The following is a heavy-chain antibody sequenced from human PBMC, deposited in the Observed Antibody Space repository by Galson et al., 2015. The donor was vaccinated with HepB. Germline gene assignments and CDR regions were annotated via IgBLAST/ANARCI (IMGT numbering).Heavy chain of an antibody. V-gene: IGHV1-18*04. D-gene: IGHD3-10*01. Sequence: SVKVSCKASGYTFTSDGITWVRQAPGQGLEWMGWISVYSGYTNYAQKFQGRATLTTDTSTSTAYMEVTNLRFDDTAVYFCSRVGGDSGVSNWFDPWGQGNLVTV. CDR2: ISVYSGYT. CDR1: GYTFTSDG. J-gene: IGHJ5*02. CDR3: SRVGGDSGVSNWFDP.